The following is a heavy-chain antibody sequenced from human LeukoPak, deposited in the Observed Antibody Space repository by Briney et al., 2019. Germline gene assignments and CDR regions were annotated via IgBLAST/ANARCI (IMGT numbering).Heavy chain of an antibody. CDR1: GFTFSSYA. Sequence: GRSLRLSCAASGFTFSSYAMHWVRQAPGKGLEWVAVISYDGSNKYYADSVKGRFTISRDNSKNTLYLQMNNLRAEDTAVYYCARVAIAAAGSYFDYWGQGTLVTVSS. D-gene: IGHD6-13*01. V-gene: IGHV3-30-3*01. J-gene: IGHJ4*02. CDR3: ARVAIAAAGSYFDY. CDR2: ISYDGSNK.